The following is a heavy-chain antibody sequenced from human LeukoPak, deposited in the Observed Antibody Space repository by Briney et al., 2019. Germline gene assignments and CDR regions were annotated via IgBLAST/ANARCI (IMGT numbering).Heavy chain of an antibody. CDR2: ISSSSSYI. CDR3: AREELLHNWFDP. Sequence: PGGSLRLSCAASGFTFSCYSMNWVRQAPGKGLEWVSSISSSSSYIYYADSVKGRFTISRDNAKNSLYLQMNSLRAEDTAVYYCAREELLHNWFDPWGQGTLVTVSS. D-gene: IGHD2-15*01. J-gene: IGHJ5*02. V-gene: IGHV3-21*01. CDR1: GFTFSCYS.